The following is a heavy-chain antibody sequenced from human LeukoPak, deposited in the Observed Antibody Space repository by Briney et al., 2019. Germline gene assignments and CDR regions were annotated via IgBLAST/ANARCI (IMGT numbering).Heavy chain of an antibody. CDR2: IYPGDSHT. J-gene: IGHJ4*02. V-gene: IGHV5-51*01. D-gene: IGHD3-22*01. CDR1: GYSFTSYW. CDR3: ARHVGPLWSDSSGYHY. Sequence: GESLKISCKGSGYSFTSYWIGWVRPLPGKGLEWMGIIYPGDSHTRYSPSFQGQVTISADKSISTAYLQWSSLKASDTAMYYCARHVGPLWSDSSGYHYWGQGTLVTVSS.